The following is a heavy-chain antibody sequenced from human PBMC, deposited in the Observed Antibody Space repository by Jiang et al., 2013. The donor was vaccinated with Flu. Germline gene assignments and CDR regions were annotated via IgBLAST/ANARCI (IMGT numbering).Heavy chain of an antibody. CDR2: INPNSGGT. D-gene: IGHD6-13*01. CDR3: ARERIAAAGGVYGMDV. Sequence: MHWVRQAPGQGLEWMGWINPNSGGTNYAQKFQGWVTMTRDTSISTAYMELSRLRSDDTAVYYCARERIAAAGGVYGMDVWGQGTTVTVSS. V-gene: IGHV1-2*04. J-gene: IGHJ6*02.